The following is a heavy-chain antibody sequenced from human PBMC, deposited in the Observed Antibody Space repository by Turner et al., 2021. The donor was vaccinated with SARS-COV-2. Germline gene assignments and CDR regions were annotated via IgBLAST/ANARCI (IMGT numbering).Heavy chain of an antibody. D-gene: IGHD6-6*01. J-gene: IGHJ4*02. CDR2: ISGRGGST. V-gene: IGHV3-23*01. CDR3: ANIGVRHSSSPYFDY. Sequence: EVQLLASGGVLVQPGGSLRLSCAASGFTFSSYGMSWVRQARGKGLEWVSGISGRGGSTYYADSVKGRFTISRDNTKNTLYLQMISLRAEDTSVYYCANIGVRHSSSPYFDYWGQGTLVTVSS. CDR1: GFTFSSYG.